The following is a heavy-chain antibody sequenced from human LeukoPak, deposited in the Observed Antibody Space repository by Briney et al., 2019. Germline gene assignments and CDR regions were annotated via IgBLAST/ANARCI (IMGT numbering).Heavy chain of an antibody. V-gene: IGHV3-30-3*01. CDR2: ISYDGSNK. CDR3: AREYCSSTSCLHKARYYGMDV. D-gene: IGHD2-2*01. CDR1: GFTFSSYA. Sequence: GGSLRLSCAASGFTFSSYAMHWVRQAPGKGLEWVAVISYDGSNKYYADSVKGRFTISRDNSKNTLYLQMNSLRAEDTAVYYCAREYCSSTSCLHKARYYGMDVWGQGTTVTVSS. J-gene: IGHJ6*02.